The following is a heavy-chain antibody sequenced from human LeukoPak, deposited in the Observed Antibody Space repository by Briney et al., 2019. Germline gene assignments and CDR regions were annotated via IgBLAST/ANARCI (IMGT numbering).Heavy chain of an antibody. V-gene: IGHV4-59*08. CDR1: GASVSNYY. CDR2: FHYSEST. J-gene: IGHJ4*02. Sequence: SETLSLTCTVSGASVSNYYWSWIRQSPGKGLEWIGFFHYSESTNYNPSLNSRVTTSIDTSMNQLSLTLASVTAAGTAVYFCARHHDGGPKLRLDFWGLGVLVTVSS. D-gene: IGHD2-15*01. CDR3: ARHHDGGPKLRLDF.